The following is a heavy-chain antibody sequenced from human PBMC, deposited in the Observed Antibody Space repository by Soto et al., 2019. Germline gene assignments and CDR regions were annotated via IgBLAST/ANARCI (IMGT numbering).Heavy chain of an antibody. CDR2: IKQDGSGK. Sequence: GGSLRLSCAASGFTFSSYWMSWVRQAPGKGLEWVANIKQDGSGKYYVDSVKGRFTISRDNAKNSLYLRMNSLRAEDTAVYYCARYPTLDGMDVWGQGTTVTVSS. D-gene: IGHD2-15*01. CDR1: GFTFSSYW. V-gene: IGHV3-7*05. J-gene: IGHJ6*02. CDR3: ARYPTLDGMDV.